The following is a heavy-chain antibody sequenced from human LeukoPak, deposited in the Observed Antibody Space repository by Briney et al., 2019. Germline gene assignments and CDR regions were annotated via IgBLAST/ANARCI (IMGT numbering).Heavy chain of an antibody. D-gene: IGHD3-10*01. CDR2: ISGSATNT. J-gene: IGHJ4*02. V-gene: IGHV3-23*01. CDR1: GFTFSNFA. Sequence: GGSLRLSCAASGFTFSNFAMSWVPQAPGKGLDWVSSISGSATNTYYADSVKGRFTISRDNSKNTLNLQMNSLRAEDTAVYYCAKSFTMVRGVSPFDDWGQGTLVTVSS. CDR3: AKSFTMVRGVSPFDD.